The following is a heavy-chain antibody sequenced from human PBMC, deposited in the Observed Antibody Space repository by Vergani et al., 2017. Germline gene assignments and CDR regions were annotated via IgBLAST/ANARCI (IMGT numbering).Heavy chain of an antibody. CDR3: ARGAPIDY. V-gene: IGHV4-34*01. CDR1: GGSFSGYC. J-gene: IGHJ4*02. D-gene: IGHD6-6*01. CDR2: INHSGST. Sequence: QVQLQQWGAGLLKPSETLFLTCAVYGGSFSGYCWSWIRQPPGKGLEWVGEINHSGSTNYNPSLKSRVTISVDTSKNQFSLKLSSVTAADAAVYYCARGAPIDYWGQGTLVTVSS.